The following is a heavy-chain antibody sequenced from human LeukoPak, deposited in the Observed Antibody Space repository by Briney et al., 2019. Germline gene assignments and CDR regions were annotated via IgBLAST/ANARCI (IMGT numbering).Heavy chain of an antibody. D-gene: IGHD6-13*01. J-gene: IGHJ4*02. Sequence: SETLCLTCAVSGGSISVYYWSCVREPPGRGLEWRGYIYYSGSTNYNTSLKSRVTISVDTSKNQISRKLSSVTSADTAVYYCSRGFAAAGFDFWGQGTRVTVSS. CDR3: SRGFAAAGFDF. V-gene: IGHV4-59*08. CDR2: IYYSGST. CDR1: GGSISVYY.